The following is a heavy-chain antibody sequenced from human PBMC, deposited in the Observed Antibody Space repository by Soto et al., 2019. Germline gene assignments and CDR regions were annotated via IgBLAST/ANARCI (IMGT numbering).Heavy chain of an antibody. D-gene: IGHD3-9*01. CDR1: GGSISSSSYY. Sequence: SETLSLTCTVSGGSISSSSYYWGWIRQPPGKGLEWIGSIYYSGSTYYNPSLKSRVTISVDTSKNQFSLKLSSVTAADTAVYYCARRYILTTGYFDYWGQGTLVTVSS. V-gene: IGHV4-39*01. J-gene: IGHJ4*02. CDR2: IYYSGST. CDR3: ARRYILTTGYFDY.